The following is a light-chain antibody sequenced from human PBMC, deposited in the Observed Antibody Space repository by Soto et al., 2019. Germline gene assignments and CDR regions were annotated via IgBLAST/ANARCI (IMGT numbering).Light chain of an antibody. V-gene: IGKV3-20*01. CDR3: QQYEAVVT. Sequence: VFPQSPSTXSXSPVXRAPLSCRASQSVSSYLAGYQQKPGRALRLLIDGASTRATGIPDRFSGSGSGTDFTLTISRLEPEDVAVYYCQQYEAVVTFGQGTKVDIK. J-gene: IGKJ1*01. CDR2: GAS. CDR1: QSVSSY.